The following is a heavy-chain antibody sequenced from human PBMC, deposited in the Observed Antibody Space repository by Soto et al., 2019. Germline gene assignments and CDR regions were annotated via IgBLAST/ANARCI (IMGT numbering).Heavy chain of an antibody. V-gene: IGHV1-69*13. CDR1: GYTFTSYG. D-gene: IGHD3-16*02. Sequence: SVKVSCKASGYTFTSYGIIWVRQAPGQGLEWMGWISPIFGNANYAQKFQGRVTMTADESTSTAYMELSSLRSEDTAVYYCARDTLGSLTSGDPWGQGTLVTVSS. J-gene: IGHJ5*02. CDR2: ISPIFGNA. CDR3: ARDTLGSLTSGDP.